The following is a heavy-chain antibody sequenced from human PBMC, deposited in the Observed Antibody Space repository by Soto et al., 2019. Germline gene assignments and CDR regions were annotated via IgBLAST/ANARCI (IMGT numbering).Heavy chain of an antibody. Sequence: QVQVVESGGGVVQPGRSLRLSCAASGFTFSNYAMHWVRQAPGKGLEGVAVISYDGSNKYYADSVKGRLTISRDNSKNTVYLQLNSLRAEDTAVYFCARAGFNYYFDYWGLGTLVTVSS. J-gene: IGHJ4*02. V-gene: IGHV3-30-3*01. CDR1: GFTFSNYA. CDR3: ARAGFNYYFDY. CDR2: ISYDGSNK.